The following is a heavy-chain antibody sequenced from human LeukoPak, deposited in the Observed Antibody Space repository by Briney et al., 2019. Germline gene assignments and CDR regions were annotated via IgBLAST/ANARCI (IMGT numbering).Heavy chain of an antibody. V-gene: IGHV4-39*07. J-gene: IGHJ6*03. CDR3: ARDRLGGSGAKSYYYYYMDV. CDR2: IYTSGST. D-gene: IGHD3-10*01. CDR1: GGSISSSSYY. Sequence: SETLSLTCTVSGGSISSSSYYWGWIRQPPGKGLEWIGRIYTSGSTNYNPSLKSRVTMSVDTSKNQFSLKLSSVTAADTAVYYCARDRLGGSGAKSYYYYYMDVWGKGTTVTISS.